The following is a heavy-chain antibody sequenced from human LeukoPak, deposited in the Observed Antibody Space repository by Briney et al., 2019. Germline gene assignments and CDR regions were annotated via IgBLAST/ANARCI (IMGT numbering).Heavy chain of an antibody. J-gene: IGHJ4*02. Sequence: GASVKVSCKASGYTFTGYFMHWVRQAPGQGLECMGWINSNSGDTNYAQKFQGRVTMTRDTSISTAYMELSRLRSDDTAVYYCARHSLAGGSSGLSSWLNWGQGTLVTVSS. CDR2: INSNSGDT. D-gene: IGHD3-22*01. CDR1: GYTFTGYF. V-gene: IGHV1-2*02. CDR3: ARHSLAGGSSGLSSWLN.